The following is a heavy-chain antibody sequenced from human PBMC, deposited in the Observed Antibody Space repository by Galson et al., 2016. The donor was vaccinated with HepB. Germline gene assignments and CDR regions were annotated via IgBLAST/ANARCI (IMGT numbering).Heavy chain of an antibody. CDR1: GFTFSSYA. CDR3: AKGWSGPDS. Sequence: SLRLSCAASGFTFSSYAMTWVRQAPGKGLEWVSTISDSGVTTYYADSVKGRFTISRDNSKNTLYLQMNSLRAEDTALYYCAKGWSGPDSWGQGTLVTVSS. V-gene: IGHV3-23*01. D-gene: IGHD3-3*01. J-gene: IGHJ4*02. CDR2: ISDSGVTT.